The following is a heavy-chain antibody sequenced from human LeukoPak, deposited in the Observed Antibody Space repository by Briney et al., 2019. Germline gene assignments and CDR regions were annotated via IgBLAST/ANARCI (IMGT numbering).Heavy chain of an antibody. D-gene: IGHD1-26*01. CDR2: MNPVSGDA. J-gene: IGHJ6*03. V-gene: IGHV1-8*01. Sequence: ASVKVSCKASGYTFSNFDINWVRQAPGQGLEWMGWMNPVSGDAGSAQKFQGRVTLTRNTSISTAYMELSSLRSDDTAVYYCARARPVGAYYYYYYMDVWGKGTTVTVSS. CDR1: GYTFSNFD. CDR3: ARARPVGAYYYYYYMDV.